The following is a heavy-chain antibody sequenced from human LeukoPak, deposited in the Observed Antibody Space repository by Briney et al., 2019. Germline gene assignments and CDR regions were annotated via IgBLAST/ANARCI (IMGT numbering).Heavy chain of an antibody. CDR3: ARANGDPFNYYFYMDV. CDR1: GGSISSYY. D-gene: IGHD4-17*01. J-gene: IGHJ6*03. V-gene: IGHV4-4*07. Sequence: SETLPLTCTVSGGSISSYYWSWIRQPAGKGLEWIGRIYPSGSTNYNPSLKSRVTISVDTSKNQFSLKLSSVTAADTAVYYCARANGDPFNYYFYMDVWGKGTTVTVSS. CDR2: IYPSGST.